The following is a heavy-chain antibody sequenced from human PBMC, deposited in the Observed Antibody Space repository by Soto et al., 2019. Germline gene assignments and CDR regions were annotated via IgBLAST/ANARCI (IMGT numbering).Heavy chain of an antibody. CDR2: ISYDGSNK. CDR1: GFTFSSYA. D-gene: IGHD1-26*01. V-gene: IGHV3-30-3*01. CDR3: ARGWELPGHDAFDI. Sequence: PVGSLRLSCAASGFTFSSYAMHWVRQAPGKGLEWVAVISYDGSNKYYADSVKGRFTISRDNSKNTLYLQMNSLRAEDTAVYYCARGWELPGHDAFDIWGQGTMVTVSS. J-gene: IGHJ3*02.